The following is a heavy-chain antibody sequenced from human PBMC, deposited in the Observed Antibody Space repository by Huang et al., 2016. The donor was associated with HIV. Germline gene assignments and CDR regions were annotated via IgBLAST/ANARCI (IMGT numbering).Heavy chain of an antibody. Sequence: QVQLVESGGGVVQPGTSLRLSCAASGFIFSNFGMHWVRQGPGEGLEWVAVISYDGRSDRYSDSVKGRFTISRDNDKNTLSLEMNRLRHDDTAVYYCAKESRWFSDFDQWGQGTLVTVSS. J-gene: IGHJ5*02. CDR1: GFIFSNFG. CDR3: AKESRWFSDFDQ. CDR2: ISYDGRSD. V-gene: IGHV3-30*18. D-gene: IGHD2-15*01.